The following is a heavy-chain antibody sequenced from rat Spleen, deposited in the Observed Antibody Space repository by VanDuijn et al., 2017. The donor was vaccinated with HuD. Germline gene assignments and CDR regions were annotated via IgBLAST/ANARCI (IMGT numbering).Heavy chain of an antibody. CDR1: GFTFNNYW. Sequence: EVQLVESGGGLVQPGRSLKLSCVASGFTFNNYWMTWIRQAPGKGLEWVASIINTGGSTYYPDSVKGRFTISRDNAKSTLYLQMDSLRSEDTATYYCTTDLHYYSGDVVDYWGQGVMVTVSS. J-gene: IGHJ2*01. CDR2: IINTGGST. D-gene: IGHD1-1*01. V-gene: IGHV5-31*01. CDR3: TTDLHYYSGDVVDY.